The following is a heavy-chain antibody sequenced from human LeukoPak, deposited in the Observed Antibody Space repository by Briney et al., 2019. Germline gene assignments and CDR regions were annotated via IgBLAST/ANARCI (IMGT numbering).Heavy chain of an antibody. CDR1: GGTFSRHT. Sequence: GASVRVSCKASGGTFSRHTINWVRQATGQGLEWMGWMNPNSGNTGYAQKFQGRVTMTRNTSISTAYMELSSLRSGDTAVYYCARDAGSSGWYSYYYYYYGMDVWGQGTTVTVSS. V-gene: IGHV1-8*01. D-gene: IGHD6-19*01. CDR2: MNPNSGNT. CDR3: ARDAGSSGWYSYYYYYYGMDV. J-gene: IGHJ6*02.